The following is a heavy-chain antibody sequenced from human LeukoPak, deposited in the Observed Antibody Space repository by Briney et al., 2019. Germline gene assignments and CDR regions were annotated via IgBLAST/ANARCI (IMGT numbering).Heavy chain of an antibody. Sequence: PGGSLRLSCAASGFTFSSYSMNWVRQAPGKGLEWVSSISSSSSYIYYADSVKGRFTISRDNAKNSLYLQMNSLRAEDTAVYYCARDGYSSGWYYWYFDLWGRGTLVTVSS. CDR2: ISSSSSYI. J-gene: IGHJ2*01. V-gene: IGHV3-21*01. CDR3: ARDGYSSGWYYWYFDL. CDR1: GFTFSSYS. D-gene: IGHD6-19*01.